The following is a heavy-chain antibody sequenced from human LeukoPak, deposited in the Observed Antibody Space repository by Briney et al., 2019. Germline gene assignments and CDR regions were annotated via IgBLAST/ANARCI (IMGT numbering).Heavy chain of an antibody. CDR3: ARAEGYVSVWEGVQSSVLDY. CDR1: GFTFSSYA. Sequence: GRSLRLSCAASGFTFSSYAMHWVRQAPGKGLGWVAVISYDGSNKYYADSVKGRFTISRDNSKNTLYLQMNSLRAEDTAVYYCARAEGYVSVWEGVQSSVLDYWGQGTLVTVSS. J-gene: IGHJ4*02. D-gene: IGHD3-16*01. V-gene: IGHV3-30-3*01. CDR2: ISYDGSNK.